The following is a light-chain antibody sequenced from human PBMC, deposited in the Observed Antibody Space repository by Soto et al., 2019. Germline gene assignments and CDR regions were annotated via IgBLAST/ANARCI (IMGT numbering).Light chain of an antibody. CDR3: QQRSNWLT. Sequence: IVLTQSPATLSLSPGEGATLSCRASQRVSRYLAWYQQKSGQAPRLLIYDASNRATGIPARFSGSGSGTDFTLTISSLEPEDFAVYYCQQRSNWLTFGQGTRLEIK. V-gene: IGKV3-11*01. J-gene: IGKJ5*01. CDR1: QRVSRY. CDR2: DAS.